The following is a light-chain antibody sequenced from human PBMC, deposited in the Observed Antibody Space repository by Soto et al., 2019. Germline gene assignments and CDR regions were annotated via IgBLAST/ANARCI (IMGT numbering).Light chain of an antibody. Sequence: DIQMTQSPSSLSASVGDRVTITCRASQSISSYLNWYQQKPGKAPKLLIYAASSLKSGVPSRFSGSGSGTDFTLTISILQPEDFATYYCQQSYGFGQGTRLEIK. J-gene: IGKJ5*01. CDR3: QQSYG. V-gene: IGKV1-39*01. CDR1: QSISSY. CDR2: AAS.